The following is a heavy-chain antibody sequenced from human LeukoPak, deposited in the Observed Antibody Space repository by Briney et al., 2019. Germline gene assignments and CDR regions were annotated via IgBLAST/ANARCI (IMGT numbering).Heavy chain of an antibody. CDR2: ISYDGSNK. V-gene: IGHV3-30*03. CDR1: GFTFSSYG. Sequence: GGSLRLSCAASGFTFSSYGMHWVRQAPGKGLEWVAVISYDGSNKYYADSVQGRFTISRDNAENTLYMRMNSLRPEDTAVYYCARGYYSSSRFDSWGQGTLVTVSS. CDR3: ARGYYSSSRFDS. J-gene: IGHJ4*02. D-gene: IGHD6-13*01.